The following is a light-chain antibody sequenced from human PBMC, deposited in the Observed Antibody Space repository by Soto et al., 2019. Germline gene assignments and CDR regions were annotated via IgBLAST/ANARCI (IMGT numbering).Light chain of an antibody. CDR1: STVYSIY. V-gene: IGKV3D-20*02. J-gene: IGKJ4*01. CDR2: GAS. Sequence: ETVLTQSPGTLSLSPGERASLSCRAISTVYSIYLAWYQRKPGQAPRLLIYGASSRATGIPDRFSGSGSGTDFTLTISSLEPEDFAVYYCQQRSNWPPLTFGGGTKVDIK. CDR3: QQRSNWPPLT.